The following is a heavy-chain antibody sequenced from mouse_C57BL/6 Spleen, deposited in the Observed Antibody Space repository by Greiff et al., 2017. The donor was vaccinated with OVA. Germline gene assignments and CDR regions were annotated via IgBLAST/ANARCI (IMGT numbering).Heavy chain of an antibody. Sequence: QVQLQQSGPELVKPGASVKISCKASGYAFSSSWMNWVKQRPGKGLEWIGRIYPGDGDTNYNGKFKGKATLTADKSSSTAYMQLSSLTSEDSAVYFCARSSYDSSFAYWGQGTLVTVSA. CDR1: GYAFSSSW. J-gene: IGHJ3*01. CDR3: ARSSYDSSFAY. CDR2: IYPGDGDT. V-gene: IGHV1-82*01. D-gene: IGHD2-4*01.